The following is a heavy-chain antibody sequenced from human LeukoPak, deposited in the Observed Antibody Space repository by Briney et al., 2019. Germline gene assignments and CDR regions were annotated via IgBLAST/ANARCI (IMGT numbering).Heavy chain of an antibody. Sequence: GASVKVSCKASGYTFTGYYMHWVRQAAGQGLEWMGWINPNSGDTQYAQKFQGRVTMTGDTSINTGYMEVSRLRSDDTAVYYCATGGGYNPFDYWGQGTLVTVSS. CDR3: ATGGGYNPFDY. D-gene: IGHD5-24*01. CDR1: GYTFTGYY. V-gene: IGHV1-2*02. J-gene: IGHJ4*02. CDR2: INPNSGDT.